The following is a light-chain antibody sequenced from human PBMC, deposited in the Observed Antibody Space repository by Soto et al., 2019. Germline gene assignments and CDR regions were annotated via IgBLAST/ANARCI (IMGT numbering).Light chain of an antibody. CDR3: QQYHSSPIT. CDR1: QSFSSSY. V-gene: IGKV3-20*01. CDR2: GAS. Sequence: ENVLTQSPGSLSLSPGERATLSCRASQSFSSSYLAWYQQKPGQAPRLLIYGASIRATGIPDRFSGSGSGTDFTLTISRLEPEDFAVYYCQQYHSSPITFGHGTKVDIK. J-gene: IGKJ1*01.